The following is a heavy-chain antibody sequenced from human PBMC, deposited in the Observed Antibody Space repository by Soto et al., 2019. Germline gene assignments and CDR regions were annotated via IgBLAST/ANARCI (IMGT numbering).Heavy chain of an antibody. CDR2: ISAYNGNT. Sequence: QVQLVQSGAEVKKPGASVKVSCKASGYTFTSYGISWVRQAPGQGLEWMGWISAYNGNTNYAQKLQGRVTMTTDTATSTAYMELRSLRSDGTAGYYCARDGGVHYYGSGSYYRDWGQGTLVTVSS. V-gene: IGHV1-18*01. J-gene: IGHJ4*02. CDR1: GYTFTSYG. CDR3: ARDGGVHYYGSGSYYRD. D-gene: IGHD3-10*01.